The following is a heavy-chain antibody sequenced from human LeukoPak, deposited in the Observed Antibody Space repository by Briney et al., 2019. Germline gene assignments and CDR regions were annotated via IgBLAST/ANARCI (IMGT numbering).Heavy chain of an antibody. CDR2: IYSGGST. J-gene: IGHJ4*02. V-gene: IGHV3-66*01. D-gene: IGHD3-3*01. CDR3: ASRPPSETYYAVFDY. Sequence: GGSLRLSCAASGFTVGSNYMSWVRQAPGKGLEWVSVIYSGGSTYYADSVKGRFTISRDNSKNTLYLQMNSLRAEDTAVYYCASRPPSETYYAVFDYWGQGTLVTVSS. CDR1: GFTVGSNY.